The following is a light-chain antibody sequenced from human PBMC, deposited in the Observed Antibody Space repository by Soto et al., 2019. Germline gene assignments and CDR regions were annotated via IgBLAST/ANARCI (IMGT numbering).Light chain of an antibody. CDR2: WAS. CDR1: QSVLYNSNNKNF. Sequence: DIVMTQSPDSLAVSLGERATINCKSSQSVLYNSNNKNFLAWYQQKLGQPPRLLIYWASTRESRVPDRFSGSGSGTYFTLTISSLQAEEVAIYYCQQYYGPPLTFGQGTKVEVK. J-gene: IGKJ1*01. CDR3: QQYYGPPLT. V-gene: IGKV4-1*01.